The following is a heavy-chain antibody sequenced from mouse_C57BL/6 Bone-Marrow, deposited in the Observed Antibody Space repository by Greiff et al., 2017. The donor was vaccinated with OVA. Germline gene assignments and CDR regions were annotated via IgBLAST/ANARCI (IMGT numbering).Heavy chain of an antibody. CDR1: GYAFTNYL. V-gene: IGHV1-54*01. J-gene: IGHJ2*01. CDR3: AISEDDGYFFYFDY. D-gene: IGHD2-3*01. Sequence: VQLQQSGAELVRPGTSVKVSCKASGYAFTNYLIEWVKQRPGQGLEWIGVINPGSGGTNYNEKFKGKATLTADKSSSTAYMQLSSLTSYVSAVYFCAISEDDGYFFYFDYWGQGTTLTVSS. CDR2: INPGSGGT.